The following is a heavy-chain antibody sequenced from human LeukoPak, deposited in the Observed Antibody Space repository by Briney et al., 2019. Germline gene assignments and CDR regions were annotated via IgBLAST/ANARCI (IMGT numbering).Heavy chain of an antibody. J-gene: IGHJ4*02. V-gene: IGHV4-30-2*01. CDR3: ASGWYPSPVGDYFDY. D-gene: IGHD6-19*01. CDR1: GGSISSGGYS. Sequence: PSETLSLTCAVSGGSISSGGYSWSWIRQPPGKGLEWIGYIYHSGSTYYNPSLKSRVTISVDTSKNRFSLKLSSVTAADTAVYYCASGWYPSPVGDYFDYWGQGTLVTVSS. CDR2: IYHSGST.